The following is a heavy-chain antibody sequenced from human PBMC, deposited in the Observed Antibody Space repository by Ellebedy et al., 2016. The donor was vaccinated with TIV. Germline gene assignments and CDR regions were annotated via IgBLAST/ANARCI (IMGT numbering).Heavy chain of an antibody. CDR3: ARDPDYFTSGTYYQPFDY. D-gene: IGHD3-10*01. J-gene: IGHJ4*02. Sequence: ASVKVSCKASGYTFTNYAIHWVRQAPGQRLERMGWIHAGNGNTKYSHKCQGRVTITSDTSANTAYMELSSLRSEDTAVYYCARDPDYFTSGTYYQPFDYWGQGTLVTVSS. CDR2: IHAGNGNT. CDR1: GYTFTNYA. V-gene: IGHV1-3*01.